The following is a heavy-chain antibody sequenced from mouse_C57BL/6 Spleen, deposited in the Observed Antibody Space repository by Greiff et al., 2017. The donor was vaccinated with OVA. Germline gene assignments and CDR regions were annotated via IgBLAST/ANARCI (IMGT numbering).Heavy chain of an antibody. D-gene: IGHD2-4*01. CDR3: ARDYDYDRGFAY. J-gene: IGHJ3*01. CDR2: IYPGDGDT. V-gene: IGHV1-82*01. CDR1: GYAFSSSW. Sequence: VKLMESGPELVKPGASVKISCKASGYAFSSSWMNWVKQRPGKGLEWIGRIYPGDGDTNYNGKFKGKATLTADKSSSTAYMQLSSLTSEDSAVYFCARDYDYDRGFAYWGQGTLVTVSA.